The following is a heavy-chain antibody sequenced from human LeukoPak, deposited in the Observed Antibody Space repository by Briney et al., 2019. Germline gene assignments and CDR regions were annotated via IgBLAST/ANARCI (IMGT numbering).Heavy chain of an antibody. CDR3: ARSYRYYMDV. J-gene: IGHJ6*03. V-gene: IGHV3-66*02. Sequence: PGGSLRLSCAASGFTVSSNYMSWVRQAPGKGLEWVSVIYSGGSTYYADSVKGRFAISRDNSKNTLYLQMNSLRAEDTAVYYCARSYRYYMDVWGKGTTVTVSS. CDR2: IYSGGST. CDR1: GFTVSSNY.